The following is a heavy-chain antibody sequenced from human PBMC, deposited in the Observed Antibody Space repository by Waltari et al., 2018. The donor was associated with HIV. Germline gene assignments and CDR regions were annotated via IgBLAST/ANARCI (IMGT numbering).Heavy chain of an antibody. CDR1: GESFSGYY. CDR3: ARGNWLLGRYFDY. D-gene: IGHD1-1*01. V-gene: IGHV4-34*01. J-gene: IGHJ4*02. Sequence: QVQLQQWGAGLLKPSETLSLTCAVYGESFSGYYWSWIRQAPGKGLEWVGEINHSGSTNYNPSLKSRLTISVDTSKNHFSLNLNSVTAADTAVYYCARGNWLLGRYFDYWGQGTLVTVPS. CDR2: INHSGST.